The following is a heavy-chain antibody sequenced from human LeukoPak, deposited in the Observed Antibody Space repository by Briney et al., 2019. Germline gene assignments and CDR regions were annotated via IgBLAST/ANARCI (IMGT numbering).Heavy chain of an antibody. Sequence: GGSLRLSCAASGFTFSSYGMHWVRQAPGKGLEWVAVIWYDGSNKYYADSVKGRFTISRDNSTNTLYLQMNSLRAEDTAVYYCARDQIEVVAATVFYYYGMDVWGQGTTVTVSS. V-gene: IGHV3-33*01. CDR3: ARDQIEVVAATVFYYYGMDV. CDR2: IWYDGSNK. D-gene: IGHD2-15*01. CDR1: GFTFSSYG. J-gene: IGHJ6*02.